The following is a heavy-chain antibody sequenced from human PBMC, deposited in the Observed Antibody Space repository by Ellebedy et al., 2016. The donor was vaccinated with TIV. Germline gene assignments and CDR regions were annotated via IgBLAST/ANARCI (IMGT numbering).Heavy chain of an antibody. D-gene: IGHD4-17*01. CDR2: IIPIFGTA. Sequence: SVKVSXKASRGTFSSYAISWVRQAPGQGLEWMGGIIPIFGTANYAQKFQGRVTITADESTSTAYMELSSLRSEDTAVYYCARGGDYLYYFDYWGQGTLVTVSS. V-gene: IGHV1-69*13. CDR3: ARGGDYLYYFDY. J-gene: IGHJ4*02. CDR1: RGTFSSYA.